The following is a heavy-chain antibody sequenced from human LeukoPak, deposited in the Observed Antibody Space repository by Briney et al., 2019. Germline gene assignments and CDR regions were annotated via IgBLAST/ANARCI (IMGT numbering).Heavy chain of an antibody. CDR2: IYDTGSS. D-gene: IGHD3-16*01. CDR1: GASISGYY. J-gene: IGHJ5*02. Sequence: ASETLSLTCPVSGASISGYYWNWIRQSPGKGLEWIAFIYDTGSSNYNPSLRSRVTISVDTSKNQFSLKLKSVTAADTAAYYCAGNRNALGDVNWLDPWGQGTLVTVSS. CDR3: AGNRNALGDVNWLDP. V-gene: IGHV4-59*01.